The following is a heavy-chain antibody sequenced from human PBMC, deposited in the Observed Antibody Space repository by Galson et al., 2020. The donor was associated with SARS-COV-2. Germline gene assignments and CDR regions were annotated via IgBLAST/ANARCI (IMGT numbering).Heavy chain of an antibody. CDR3: AREKYYYDSSGYYHPYYFDY. J-gene: IGHJ4*02. V-gene: IGHV4-59*11. D-gene: IGHD3-22*01. Sequence: SQTLSLTCAVSGGSLTSHHSSWIRQPPGQGLGRNGYNNYSGSTHYNPSLTSRVTISVDTSKNQFTLKLSSVTAADTAVYYCAREKYYYDSSGYYHPYYFDYWGKGTLVTVSS. CDR2: NNYSGST. CDR1: GGSLTSHH.